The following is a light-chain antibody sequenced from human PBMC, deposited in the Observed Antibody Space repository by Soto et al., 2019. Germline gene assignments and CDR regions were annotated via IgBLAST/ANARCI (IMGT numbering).Light chain of an antibody. J-gene: IGKJ5*01. CDR3: QQYGSSPIT. CDR1: QSISGA. CDR2: GAS. Sequence: EIVMTQSPATLSVSPAGRATLSXRASQSISGALAWYQQKPGQAPRXXIHGASSRATGIPDRISGSGAGTDFTLTISRLEPEDFAVYYCQQYGSSPITFGQGTRLDIK. V-gene: IGKV3-20*01.